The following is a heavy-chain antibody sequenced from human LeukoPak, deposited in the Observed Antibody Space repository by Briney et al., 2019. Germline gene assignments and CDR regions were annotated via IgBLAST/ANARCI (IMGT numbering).Heavy chain of an antibody. D-gene: IGHD6-13*01. J-gene: IGHJ6*03. CDR1: GYTFTSYA. V-gene: IGHV7-4-1*02. Sequence: ASAKVSCKASGYTFTSYAMNWVRQAPGQGLEWMGWINTNTGNPTYAQGFTGRFVFSLDTSVSTAYLQISSLKAEDTAVYYCARGGSSGWFLLSHNYYYYYYMDVWGKGTTVTVSS. CDR2: INTNTGNP. CDR3: ARGGSSGWFLLSHNYYYYYYMDV.